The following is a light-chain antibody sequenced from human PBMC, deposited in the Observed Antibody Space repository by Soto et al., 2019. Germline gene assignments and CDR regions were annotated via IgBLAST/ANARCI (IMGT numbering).Light chain of an antibody. Sequence: DIQMTQSPSTLSASVGDRVTITCRASQDINSWLAWYQQKPGKAPKLLIYLAASLESGVPSRFRGSGSGTEFTLTISSLQPDDFATYYCQQYNSYWTFGQGTKVEIK. CDR1: QDINSW. J-gene: IGKJ1*01. CDR2: LAA. CDR3: QQYNSYWT. V-gene: IGKV1-5*03.